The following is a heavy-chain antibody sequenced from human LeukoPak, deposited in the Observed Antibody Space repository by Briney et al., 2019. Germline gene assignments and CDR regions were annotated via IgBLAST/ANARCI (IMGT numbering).Heavy chain of an antibody. CDR1: GFTFSSYA. J-gene: IGHJ4*02. D-gene: IGHD7-27*01. V-gene: IGHV3-23*01. Sequence: PGGSLRLSCAASGFTFSSYAMSWVRQAPGKGLEWVSVISGSGGSTYYADSVKGRFTISRDNSKNTLYLQMNSLRAEDTAVYYCAKHNWGYLAGSGYWGQGTLVTVSP. CDR3: AKHNWGYLAGSGY. CDR2: ISGSGGST.